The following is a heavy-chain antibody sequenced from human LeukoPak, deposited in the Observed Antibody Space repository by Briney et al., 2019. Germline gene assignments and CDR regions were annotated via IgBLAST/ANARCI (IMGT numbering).Heavy chain of an antibody. CDR2: IYYSGST. Sequence: SETLSLTCAVYGGSFSGYYWSWIRQPPGKGLEWIGSIYYSGSTYYNPSLKSRVTISVDTSKNQFSLKLSSVTAADAAVYYCARQYSGKDAFDIWGQGTMVTVSS. V-gene: IGHV4-34*01. D-gene: IGHD3-10*01. CDR1: GGSFSGYY. J-gene: IGHJ3*02. CDR3: ARQYSGKDAFDI.